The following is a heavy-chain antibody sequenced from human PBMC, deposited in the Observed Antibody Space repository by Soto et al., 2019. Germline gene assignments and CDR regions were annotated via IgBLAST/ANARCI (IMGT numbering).Heavy chain of an antibody. Sequence: PGGSLRLSCAASGFTFSSYSMNWVRQAPGKGLEWVSYISSSSSTIYYADSVKGRFTISRDNAKNSLYLQMNSLRDEDTAVYYCAREGLEYCSSTSCYRAFDIWGQGTMVTISS. CDR1: GFTFSSYS. CDR2: ISSSSSTI. V-gene: IGHV3-48*02. D-gene: IGHD2-2*01. J-gene: IGHJ3*02. CDR3: AREGLEYCSSTSCYRAFDI.